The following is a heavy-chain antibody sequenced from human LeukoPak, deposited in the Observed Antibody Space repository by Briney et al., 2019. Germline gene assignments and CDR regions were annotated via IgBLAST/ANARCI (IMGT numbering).Heavy chain of an antibody. CDR1: GGTFSSYA. CDR3: ASKGTTSGYCGGDCYANYYYYMDV. D-gene: IGHD2-21*01. CDR2: IIPIFGTA. V-gene: IGHV1-69*05. Sequence: ASVKVSCKASGGTFSSYAISWVRQAPGQGLEWMGGIIPIFGTANYAQKFQGRVTITTDESTSTAYMELSSLRSEDTAVYYCASKGTTSGYCGGDCYANYYYYMDVWGKGTTVTVSS. J-gene: IGHJ6*03.